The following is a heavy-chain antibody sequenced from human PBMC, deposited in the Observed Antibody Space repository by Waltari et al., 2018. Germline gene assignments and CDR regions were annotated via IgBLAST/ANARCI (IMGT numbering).Heavy chain of an antibody. CDR3: ASNDV. Sequence: EVQLVESGGGLVKPGGSLRLSGAASGFTFSGYSMNWVRQAPGKGLEWVSSISSSSRYIYYADSVKSRFTISRNNAKNSLYLQMNSLRAEDTAVYYCASNDVWGQGTTVTVSS. V-gene: IGHV3-21*01. CDR1: GFTFSGYS. CDR2: ISSSSRYI. J-gene: IGHJ6*02.